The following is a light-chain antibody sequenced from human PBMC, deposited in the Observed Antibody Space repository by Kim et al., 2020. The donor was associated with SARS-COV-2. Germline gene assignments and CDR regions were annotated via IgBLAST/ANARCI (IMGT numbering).Light chain of an antibody. CDR1: SSDVGGYNY. Sequence: GQSVTISCTGTSSDVGGYNYVSWYQQHPGKAPKLMIYEVTKWPSGVPDRFSGSKSGNTASLTVSGLQAEDEADYYCSSYAGSNNYVFGTGTQLTVL. CDR2: EVT. J-gene: IGLJ1*01. V-gene: IGLV2-8*01. CDR3: SSYAGSNNYV.